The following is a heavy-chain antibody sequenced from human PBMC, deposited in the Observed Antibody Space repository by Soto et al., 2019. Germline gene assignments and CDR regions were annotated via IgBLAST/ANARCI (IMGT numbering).Heavy chain of an antibody. J-gene: IGHJ6*02. CDR2: ISWDGGST. CDR1: GFTFDDYA. CDR3: AKDRVGYQDRSFYYYYGMDG. Sequence: EVQLVESGGVVVQPGGSLRLSCAASGFTFDDYAMHWVRQAPGKGLEWVSLISWDGGSTYYADSVKGRFTISRDNSKNSLYLQMNSLRAEDTALYYCAKDRVGYQDRSFYYYYGMDGWGQGTTVTVSS. D-gene: IGHD2-8*02. V-gene: IGHV3-43D*04.